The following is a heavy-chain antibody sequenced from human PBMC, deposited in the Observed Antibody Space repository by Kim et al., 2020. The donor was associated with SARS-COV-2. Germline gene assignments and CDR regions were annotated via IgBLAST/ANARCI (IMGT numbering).Heavy chain of an antibody. CDR1: GYSFTSYW. V-gene: IGHV5-51*01. D-gene: IGHD3-10*01. J-gene: IGHJ4*02. CDR2: IYPGDSDT. CDR3: ATALNMVRGVILPTGHFDY. Sequence: GESLKISCKGSGYSFTSYWIGWVRQMPGKGLEWMGIIYPGDSDTRYSPSFQGQVTISADKSISTAYLQWSSLKASDTAMYYCATALNMVRGVILPTGHFDYWGQGTLVTVSS.